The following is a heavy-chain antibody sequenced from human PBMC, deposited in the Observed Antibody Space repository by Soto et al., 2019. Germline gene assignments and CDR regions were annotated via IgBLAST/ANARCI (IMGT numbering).Heavy chain of an antibody. V-gene: IGHV1-3*01. CDR3: ARGGTRYCGGDCYSVLPDY. Sequence: ASVKVSCKASGYTFTSYAMHWVRQAPGQRLEWMGWINAGNGNTKYSQKFQGRVTITRDTSASTAYMELSSLRSEDTAVYYCARGGTRYCGGDCYSVLPDYWGQGTLVTVSS. J-gene: IGHJ4*02. D-gene: IGHD2-21*02. CDR1: GYTFTSYA. CDR2: INAGNGNT.